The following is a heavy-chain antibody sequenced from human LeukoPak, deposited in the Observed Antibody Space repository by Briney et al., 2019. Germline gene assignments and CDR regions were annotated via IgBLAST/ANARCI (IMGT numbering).Heavy chain of an antibody. J-gene: IGHJ6*04. V-gene: IGHV3-7*03. CDR2: IKEDGSGK. CDR3: ARRALRYCSSTSCPAQYYGVDV. CDR1: GFIFSSYW. D-gene: IGHD2-2*01. Sequence: GGSLRLSCAASGFIFSSYWMSWVRQAPGKGLEGVANIKEDGSGKYYVDSVKGRFTISRDNAKNSLYLQTNSLRAEDTAVYYCARRALRYCSSTSCPAQYYGVDVWGKGTTVTVSS.